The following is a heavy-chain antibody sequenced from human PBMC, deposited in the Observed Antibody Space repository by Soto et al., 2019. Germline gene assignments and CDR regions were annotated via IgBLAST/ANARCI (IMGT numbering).Heavy chain of an antibody. CDR1: GGSFSSYT. D-gene: IGHD1-26*01. CDR2: IIPILGIA. Sequence: QVQLVQSGAEVKKPGSSVKVSCKASGGSFSSYTISWVRQAPGQGLEWMGRIIPILGIANYAQKFQGRVTISADKSTNTAYMEVSSLRSEDTAVYYCARDPRYVSGNDAFDIWGQGTMVTVSS. J-gene: IGHJ3*02. V-gene: IGHV1-69*08. CDR3: ARDPRYVSGNDAFDI.